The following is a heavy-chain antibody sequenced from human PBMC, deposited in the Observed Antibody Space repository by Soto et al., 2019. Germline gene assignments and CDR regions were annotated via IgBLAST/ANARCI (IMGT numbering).Heavy chain of an antibody. D-gene: IGHD2-15*01. V-gene: IGHV4-30-2*01. J-gene: IGHJ5*02. CDR3: ARGEAYCSGGTCYYRFDP. CDR1: GGSISSDGYS. Sequence: QLQLQESGSGLVKPPQTLSLTCAVSGGSISSDGYSWSWIRQPPGKGLEWIGYIYHGGDAYYNPSLQSRVPKSAERSNNPFTLNRSSVTAADTAMYDCARGEAYCSGGTCYYRFDPWGQGTLVTVSS. CDR2: IYHGGDA.